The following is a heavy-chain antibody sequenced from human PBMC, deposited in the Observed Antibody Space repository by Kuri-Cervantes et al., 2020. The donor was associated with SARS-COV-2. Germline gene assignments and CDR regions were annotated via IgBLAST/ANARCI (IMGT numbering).Heavy chain of an antibody. CDR1: GGSISSGSYY. V-gene: IGHV4-61*02. D-gene: IGHD3/OR15-3a*01. Sequence: SETLSLTCTVSGGSISSGSYYWSWIRQPAGKGLEWNGRIYTSGSTNYNPSLKSRVTISVDTSKNQFSLKLSSVTAADTAVYYCSGRVDFSSVDYWGQGTLVTVSS. CDR2: IYTSGST. CDR3: SGRVDFSSVDY. J-gene: IGHJ4*02.